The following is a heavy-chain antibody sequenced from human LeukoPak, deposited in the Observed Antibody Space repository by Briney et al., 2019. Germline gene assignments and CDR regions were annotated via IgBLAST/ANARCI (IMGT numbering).Heavy chain of an antibody. Sequence: GGSLRLSCAASGFTFRNYGMHWVRQAPGKGLEWVAIMWYDGSDKYYADSVKGRFTISRDNSKNTLYLQMNSLRVDDTAVYYCASTVGGSGTYYNDHWGQGTLVSVSS. CDR3: ASTVGGSGTYYNDH. V-gene: IGHV3-33*01. D-gene: IGHD3-10*01. J-gene: IGHJ4*02. CDR1: GFTFRNYG. CDR2: MWYDGSDK.